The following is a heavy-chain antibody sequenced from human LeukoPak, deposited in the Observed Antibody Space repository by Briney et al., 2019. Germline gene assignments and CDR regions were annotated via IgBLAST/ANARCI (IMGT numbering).Heavy chain of an antibody. CDR3: VRDWSARYFDY. J-gene: IGHJ4*02. V-gene: IGHV3-33*01. Sequence: RRSLRLTCAASGFTFRNHGMHWVRQAPGKGLEWVAVIWYDGSNKYYADSVKGRFTISRDNSRNTLYLQMNSLTAEDTAVYYCVRDWSARYFDYWGQGILVTVSS. D-gene: IGHD6-6*01. CDR1: GFTFRNHG. CDR2: IWYDGSNK.